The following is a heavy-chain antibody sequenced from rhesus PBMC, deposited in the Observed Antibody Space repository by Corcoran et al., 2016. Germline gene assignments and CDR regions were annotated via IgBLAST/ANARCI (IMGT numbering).Heavy chain of an antibody. CDR2: IYGSGGSP. CDR1: GGSISSNY. J-gene: IGHJ4*01. Sequence: QVQLQESGPGLVKPSETLSLTCAVSGGSISSNYWSWIRQAPGKGLEWIGRIYGSGGSPHTNPPLKSPVTISADTSKNQFSLKLSSVTAADTAVYYCAREIHLDWLLSSYFDYWGQGVLVTVSS. V-gene: IGHV4-160*01. D-gene: IGHD3-3*01. CDR3: AREIHLDWLLSSYFDY.